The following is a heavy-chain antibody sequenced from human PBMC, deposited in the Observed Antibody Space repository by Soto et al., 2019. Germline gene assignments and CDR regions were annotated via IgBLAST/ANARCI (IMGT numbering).Heavy chain of an antibody. D-gene: IGHD3-16*01. J-gene: IGHJ3*01. CDR2: IYWDDDT. Sequence: HITLKESGPTLVKPTQTLTLTCIFSGFSFSADGVGVGWIRQPPGKTLEWLALIYWDDDTRYRPSLKSRLTITKXSXKYXVVLTMTNIDPLDTATYYCAPAFGGTSWPNDAFDVWGQGTVVTVSS. CDR1: GFSFSADGVG. CDR3: APAFGGTSWPNDAFDV. V-gene: IGHV2-5*02.